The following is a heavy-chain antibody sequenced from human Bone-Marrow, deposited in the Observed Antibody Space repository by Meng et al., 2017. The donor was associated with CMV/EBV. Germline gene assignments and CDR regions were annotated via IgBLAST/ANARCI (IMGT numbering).Heavy chain of an antibody. CDR2: IFHSGST. CDR3: AKDSLWSGDEGAFDI. V-gene: IGHV4-4*02. J-gene: IGHJ3*02. Sequence: SETLSLTCTVSGGSISNNNWWSWVRQPPGKGLEWIGEIFHSGSTNYNPSLKSRVTISVDKSKNQFSLKLSSVTAADTAVYYCAKDSLWSGDEGAFDIWGQGTMVTVSS. CDR1: GGSISNNNW. D-gene: IGHD3-3*01.